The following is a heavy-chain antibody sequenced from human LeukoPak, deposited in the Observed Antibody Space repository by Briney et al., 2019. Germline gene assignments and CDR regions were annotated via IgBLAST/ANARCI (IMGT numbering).Heavy chain of an antibody. V-gene: IGHV4-34*01. CDR2: INHSGST. J-gene: IGHJ6*03. D-gene: IGHD3-9*01. CDR1: GGSFSGYY. CDR3: ARQGRYLTKRGYMDV. Sequence: SETLSLTCAVYGGSFSGYYWSWIRQPPGKGLEWIGEINHSGSTNYNPSLKSRVTISVDTSKNQFSLKLSSVTAADTAVYYCARQGRYLTKRGYMDVWGKGTTVTISS.